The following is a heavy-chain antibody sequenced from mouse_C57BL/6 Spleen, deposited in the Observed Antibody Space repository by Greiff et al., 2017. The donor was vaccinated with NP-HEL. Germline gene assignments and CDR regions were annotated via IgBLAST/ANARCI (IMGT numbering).Heavy chain of an antibody. J-gene: IGHJ3*01. CDR1: GFTFSDYG. CDR3: ARPYYYGSGWFAY. Sequence: EVKLMESGGGLVKPGGSLKLSCAASGFTFSDYGMHWVRQAPEKGLEWVAYISSGNSTIYYADTVKGRFTISRDNAKNTLFLQMTSLRSEDTAMYYCARPYYYGSGWFAYWGQGTLVTVSA. CDR2: ISSGNSTI. V-gene: IGHV5-17*01. D-gene: IGHD1-1*01.